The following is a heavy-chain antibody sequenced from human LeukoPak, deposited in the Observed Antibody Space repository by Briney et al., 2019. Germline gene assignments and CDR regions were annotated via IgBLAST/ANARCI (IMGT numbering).Heavy chain of an antibody. D-gene: IGHD3-10*01. V-gene: IGHV3-30-3*01. J-gene: IGHJ4*02. CDR1: GFTFSSYA. Sequence: GGSLRLSCAASGFTFSSYAMSWVRQAPGKGLEWVAIISYDGSNKYYADSVKGRFTISRDNSKNTLYLQMNSLRAEDTAVYYCARDRWGSGSYLDYWGQGTLVTVSS. CDR2: ISYDGSNK. CDR3: ARDRWGSGSYLDY.